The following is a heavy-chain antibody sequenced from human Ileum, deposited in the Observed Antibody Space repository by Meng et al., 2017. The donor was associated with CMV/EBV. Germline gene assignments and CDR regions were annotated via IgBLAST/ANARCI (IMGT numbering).Heavy chain of an antibody. D-gene: IGHD1-7*01. V-gene: IGHV1-2*02. CDR1: GYTSPSYL. Sequence: QVHLLIFGAEVKTHGASVKFSCKPSGYTSPSYLIHWVRQAPGQGLEWMGWINPNNGDTNYAQKFQGGVTMTRDTSINTAYMEVTSADTAVYYCARGANYASYRVDYWGQGTLVTVSS. CDR2: INPNNGDT. CDR3: ARGANYASYRVDY. J-gene: IGHJ4*02.